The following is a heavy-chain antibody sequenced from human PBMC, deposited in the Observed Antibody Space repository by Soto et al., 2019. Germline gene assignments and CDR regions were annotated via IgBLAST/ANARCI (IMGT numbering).Heavy chain of an antibody. CDR1: GYTFTSYG. D-gene: IGHD1-26*01. J-gene: IGHJ4*02. CDR2: ISAYNGNT. CDR3: AVDDSYSDPLYGY. Sequence: GASVKVSCKASGYTFTSYGISWVRQAPGQGLEWMGWISAYNGNTNYAQKLQGRVTMTTDTSTSTAYMELRSLRSDHPAEYYCAVDDSYSDPLYGYWGQGTLVTVSS. V-gene: IGHV1-18*01.